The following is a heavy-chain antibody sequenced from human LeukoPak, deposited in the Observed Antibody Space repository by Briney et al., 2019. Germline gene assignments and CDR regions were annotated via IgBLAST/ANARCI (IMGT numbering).Heavy chain of an antibody. CDR3: ARDSGSEWELLPFDY. Sequence: SVKVSCKASGGTFSSYAISWVRQAPGQGLEWMGGIIPIFGTANYAQKLQGRVTMTTDTSTSTAYMELRSLRSDDTAVYYCARDSGSEWELLPFDYWGQGTLVTVSS. D-gene: IGHD1-26*01. J-gene: IGHJ4*02. CDR1: GGTFSSYA. CDR2: IIPIFGTA. V-gene: IGHV1-69*05.